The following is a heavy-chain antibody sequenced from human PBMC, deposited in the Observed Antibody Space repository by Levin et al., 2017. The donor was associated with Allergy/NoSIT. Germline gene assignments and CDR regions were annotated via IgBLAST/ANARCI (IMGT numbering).Heavy chain of an antibody. J-gene: IGHJ3*02. CDR2: ISAYNGDT. CDR3: ARKGTGQAFDI. D-gene: IGHD3/OR15-3a*01. Sequence: ASVKVSCKASGYTFTTYGISWVRQAPGQGLEYMGWISAYNGDTNYVQMLQGRVTLTTDTSTSTAYMELRSLRSDDTAVYYGARKGTGQAFDIWGQGTMVIVSS. CDR1: GYTFTTYG. V-gene: IGHV1-18*01.